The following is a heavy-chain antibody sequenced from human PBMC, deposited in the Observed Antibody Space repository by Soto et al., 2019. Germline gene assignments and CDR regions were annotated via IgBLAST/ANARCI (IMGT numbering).Heavy chain of an antibody. D-gene: IGHD1-1*01. CDR1: GGSISSGGYS. CDR2: IYHSGST. J-gene: IGHJ5*02. V-gene: IGHV4-30-2*01. Sequence: PSDTLSLTCAVSGGSISSGGYSWSWIRQPPGKGLEWIGYIYHSGSTYYNPSLKSRVTISVDRSKNQFSLKLRSEDTAVYYCARRYKSAGWLEPWGQGTLVTVSS. CDR3: ARRYKSAGWLEP.